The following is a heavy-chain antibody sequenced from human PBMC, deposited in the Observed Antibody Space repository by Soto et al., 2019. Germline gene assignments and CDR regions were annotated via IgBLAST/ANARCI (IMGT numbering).Heavy chain of an antibody. CDR2: IIPIFGTA. V-gene: IGHV1-69*13. D-gene: IGHD2-2*01. CDR3: ASHMPPFPPTPDPTYDP. Sequence: SVKVSCKASGGTFSSYAISWVRQAPGQGLEWMGGIIPIFGTANYAQKFQGRVTITADESTSTAYMELSSLRPEDTAVYYCASHMPPFPPTPDPTYDPCRQGTLVNVSS. CDR1: GGTFSSYA. J-gene: IGHJ5*02.